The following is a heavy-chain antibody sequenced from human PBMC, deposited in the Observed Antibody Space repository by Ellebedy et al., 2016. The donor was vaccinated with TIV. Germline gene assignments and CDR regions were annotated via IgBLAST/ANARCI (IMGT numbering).Heavy chain of an antibody. D-gene: IGHD3-10*01. J-gene: IGHJ6*02. CDR2: ISYDGSNK. CDR1: GFTFSSYA. CDR3: ARAVLEIGYGSGNDYYYYYGMDV. V-gene: IGHV3-30*04. Sequence: GGSLRLXXAASGFTFSSYAMHWVRQAPGKGLEWVAVISYDGSNKYYADSVKGRFTISRDNSKNTLYLQMNSLRAEDTAVYYCARAVLEIGYGSGNDYYYYYGMDVWGQGTTVTVSS.